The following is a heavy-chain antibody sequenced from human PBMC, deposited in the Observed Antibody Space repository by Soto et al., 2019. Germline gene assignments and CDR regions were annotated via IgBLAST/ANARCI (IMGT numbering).Heavy chain of an antibody. CDR1: GFTFNNYA. CDR3: AKSLAKPGSHLDWFDS. D-gene: IGHD2-2*01. CDR2: LSGSGHST. Sequence: PAGSLRLCCVASGFTFNNYAITWVRQGPGEGLEWVSGLSGSGHSTYYADSVKGRFTVSRDNAKNSLYLQMNSLRAEDTAVYYCAKSLAKPGSHLDWFDSWGPGTLVTVSS. V-gene: IGHV3-23*01. J-gene: IGHJ5*01.